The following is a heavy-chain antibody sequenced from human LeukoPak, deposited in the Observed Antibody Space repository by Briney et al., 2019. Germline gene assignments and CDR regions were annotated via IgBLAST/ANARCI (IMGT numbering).Heavy chain of an antibody. J-gene: IGHJ5*02. V-gene: IGHV4-39*07. CDR3: ARSDSSGYYSGGFWFDP. CDR2: IYYSGST. CDR1: GGSISSNSYY. D-gene: IGHD3-22*01. Sequence: SETLSLTCAVSGGSISSNSYYWGWIRKPPGKGLEWIGSIYYSGSTNYNPSLKSRVTISVDTSKNQFSLKLSSVTAADTAVYYCARSDSSGYYSGGFWFDPWGQGTLVTVSS.